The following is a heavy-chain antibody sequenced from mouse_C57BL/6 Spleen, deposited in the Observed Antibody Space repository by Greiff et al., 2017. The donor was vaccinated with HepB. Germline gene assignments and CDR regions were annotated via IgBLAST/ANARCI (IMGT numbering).Heavy chain of an antibody. D-gene: IGHD1-1*01. V-gene: IGHV5-6*01. J-gene: IGHJ4*01. CDR2: ISSGGSYT. CDR3: ARPDYYGSSDYAMDY. Sequence: QGVESGGDLVKPGGSLKLSCAASGFTFSSYGMSWVRQTPDKRLEWVATISSGGSYTYYPDSVKGRFTISRDNAKNTLYLQMGSLKSEDTAMYYCARPDYYGSSDYAMDYWGQGTSVTVSS. CDR1: GFTFSSYG.